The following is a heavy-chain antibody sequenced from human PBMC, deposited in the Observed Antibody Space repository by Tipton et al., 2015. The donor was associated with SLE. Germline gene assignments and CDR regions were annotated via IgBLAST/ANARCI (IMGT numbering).Heavy chain of an antibody. Sequence: TLSLTCTVSGGSISRIGYYWSWIRQHPGKGLEWIGYIYHTGSTYYNPSLESRLTISIDTSKNQFSLRLTSMTPADTALYYCARTLDALDIWGQGTMVTVPS. CDR1: GGSISRIGYY. J-gene: IGHJ3*02. CDR3: ARTLDALDI. V-gene: IGHV4-31*03. CDR2: IYHTGST.